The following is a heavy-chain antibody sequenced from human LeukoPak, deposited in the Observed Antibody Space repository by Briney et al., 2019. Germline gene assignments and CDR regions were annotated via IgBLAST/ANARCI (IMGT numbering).Heavy chain of an antibody. CDR1: GGSFSGYY. CDR2: INHSEST. Sequence: SETLSLTCAVYGGSFSGYYWTWIRQPPGKGLEWIGEINHSESTNYNPSLKCRVTISVDTSKNQFSLKLISVTAADTAVYYCARRDNYGGIDYWGQGTLVTVSS. J-gene: IGHJ4*02. D-gene: IGHD4/OR15-4a*01. V-gene: IGHV4-34*01. CDR3: ARRDNYGGIDY.